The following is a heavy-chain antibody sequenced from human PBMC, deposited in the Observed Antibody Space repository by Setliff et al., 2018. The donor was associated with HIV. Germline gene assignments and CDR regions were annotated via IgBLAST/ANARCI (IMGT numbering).Heavy chain of an antibody. J-gene: IGHJ4*02. CDR2: INHSGST. V-gene: IGHV4-34*01. Sequence: SETLSLTCAVYGGSFSGHYWTWIRQAPGKGLEWIGEINHSGSTNYNPSLESRVTISVDTSKNQFSLKLTSLTAADTAVYYCARIDGEAADTNYWGQGTLVTVSS. CDR3: ARIDGEAADTNY. D-gene: IGHD6-13*01. CDR1: GGSFSGHY.